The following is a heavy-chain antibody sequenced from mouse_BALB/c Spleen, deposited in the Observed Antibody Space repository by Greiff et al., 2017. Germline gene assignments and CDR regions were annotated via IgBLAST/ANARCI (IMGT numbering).Heavy chain of an antibody. J-gene: IGHJ2*01. Sequence: EVKLVESGGGLVQPGGSLKLSCAASGFTFSSYTMSWVRQTPEKRLEWVAYISNGGGSTYYPDTVKGRFTISRDNAKNTLYLQMSSLKSEDTAMYYCARRIYYEYDDGGYFDDGGEGTTRTVSS. CDR2: ISNGGGST. D-gene: IGHD2-4*01. CDR3: ARRIYYEYDDGGYFDD. CDR1: GFTFSSYT. V-gene: IGHV5-12-2*01.